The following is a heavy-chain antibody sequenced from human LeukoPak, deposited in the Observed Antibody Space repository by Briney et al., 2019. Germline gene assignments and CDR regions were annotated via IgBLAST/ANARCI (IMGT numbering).Heavy chain of an antibody. CDR3: AKDGGDIVATQYYYYGMDV. CDR1: GFTFSSYA. Sequence: GGSLRLSCAASGFTFSSYAMSWVRQAPGKGLEWGSAISGSGGSTYYADSVKGRFTISRDNSKNTLYLQMNSLRAEDTAVYYCAKDGGDIVATQYYYYGMDVWGQGTTVTVSS. V-gene: IGHV3-23*01. J-gene: IGHJ6*02. D-gene: IGHD5-12*01. CDR2: ISGSGGST.